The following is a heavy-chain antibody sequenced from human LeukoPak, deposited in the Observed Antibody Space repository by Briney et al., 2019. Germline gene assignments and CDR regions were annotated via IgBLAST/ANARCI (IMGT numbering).Heavy chain of an antibody. J-gene: IGHJ4*02. CDR2: ISAYNGNT. CDR1: GYTFTSYG. CDR3: ARVRPHYSSGWGYFDY. D-gene: IGHD6-19*01. V-gene: IGHV1-18*01. Sequence: GASVKVSCKASGYTFTSYGISWVRQAPGQGLEWMGWISAYNGNTNYAQKLQGRVTMTTDTSTSTAYMELRSLRSDDTAVYYCARVRPHYSSGWGYFDYWGQGTLVTVSS.